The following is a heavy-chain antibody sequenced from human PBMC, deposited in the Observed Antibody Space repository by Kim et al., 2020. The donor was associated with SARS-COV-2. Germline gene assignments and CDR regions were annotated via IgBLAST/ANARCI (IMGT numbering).Heavy chain of an antibody. D-gene: IGHD3-3*01. CDR3: ARLNYDFWSGYHNWFDP. J-gene: IGHJ5*02. Sequence: RKSRVTISVDTSKNQFSLKLSSVTAADTAVYYCARLNYDFWSGYHNWFDPWGQGTLVTVSS. V-gene: IGHV4-34*01.